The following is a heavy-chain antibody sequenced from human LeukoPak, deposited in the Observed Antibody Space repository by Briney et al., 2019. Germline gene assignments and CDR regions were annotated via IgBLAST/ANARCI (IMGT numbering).Heavy chain of an antibody. CDR1: GGSISDYY. J-gene: IGHJ4*02. CDR3: ARVGRDFWSGYYTAYFDY. V-gene: IGHV4-59*01. CDR2: IYYSGST. Sequence: SETLSLTCTVSGGSISDYYWSWIRQPPGKGLEWIGYIYYSGSTNYNPSLKSRVTISVDTSKNQFSLKLSSVTAADTAVYYCARVGRDFWSGYYTAYFDYWGQGTLVTVSS. D-gene: IGHD3-3*01.